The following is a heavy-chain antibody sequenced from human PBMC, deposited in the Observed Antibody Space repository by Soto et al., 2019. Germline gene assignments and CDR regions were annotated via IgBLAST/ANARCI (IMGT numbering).Heavy chain of an antibody. CDR1: GGSFSGYY. CDR3: AAFHVLLWFGESPNRHLQY. D-gene: IGHD3-10*01. V-gene: IGHV4-34*01. CDR2: INHSGST. J-gene: IGHJ4*02. Sequence: QVHLQQWGAGQLKPSETLSLTCAVYGGSFSGYYWSWIRQPPGKGLEWIGEINHSGSTNYSPSLKCRVAISVDTSKNQFSLKLSSVTAADTAVYYCAAFHVLLWFGESPNRHLQYWGQGTLVTISS.